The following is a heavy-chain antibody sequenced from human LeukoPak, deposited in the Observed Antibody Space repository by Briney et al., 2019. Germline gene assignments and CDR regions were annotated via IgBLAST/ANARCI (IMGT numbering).Heavy chain of an antibody. V-gene: IGHV1-2*02. CDR3: ARDLGDSSWSPVHPDY. D-gene: IGHD6-13*01. J-gene: IGHJ4*02. Sequence: GASVKVSCKASGYTFTGYYMHWVRQAPGQGLEWMGWINPNSGGTNYAQKFQGRVTMTRDTSISTAYMELSRLRSDDTAVYYCARDLGDSSWSPVHPDYWGQGTLVTVSS. CDR2: INPNSGGT. CDR1: GYTFTGYY.